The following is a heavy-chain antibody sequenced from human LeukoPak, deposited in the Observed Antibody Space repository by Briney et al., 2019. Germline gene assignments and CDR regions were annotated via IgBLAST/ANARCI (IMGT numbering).Heavy chain of an antibody. V-gene: IGHV3-21*01. CDR3: ARADSSGGTFDY. Sequence: PGGSLGLSCAASGFTFSSYSMNWVRQAPGKGLEWVSSISSSSSYIYYADSVKGRFTISRDNAKNSLYLQMNSLRAEDTAVYYCARADSSGGTFDYWGQGTLVTVSS. CDR1: GFTFSSYS. CDR2: ISSSSSYI. J-gene: IGHJ4*02. D-gene: IGHD3-22*01.